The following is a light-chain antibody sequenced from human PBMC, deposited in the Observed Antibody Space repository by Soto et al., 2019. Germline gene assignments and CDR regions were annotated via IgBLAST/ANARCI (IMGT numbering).Light chain of an antibody. Sequence: EILLTQSPATLSLSPGERATLSCRASQSVSSFLAWYQQKPGQAPRLLIYDASNRATGIPARFSGSGSVTDFTLTISSLEPEDFAVYYCQQRSSWPPTFGQGTKVDIK. V-gene: IGKV3-11*01. J-gene: IGKJ2*01. CDR2: DAS. CDR1: QSVSSF. CDR3: QQRSSWPPT.